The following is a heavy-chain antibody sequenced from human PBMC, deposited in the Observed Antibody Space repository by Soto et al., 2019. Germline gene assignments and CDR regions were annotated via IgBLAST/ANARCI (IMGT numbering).Heavy chain of an antibody. Sequence: QVQLQQWGAGLLKPSETLSLTCAVYGGSFSGYYWSWIRQPPGKGLEWIGEINHSGSTNYNPSLKSRVTISVDTSKNQFSLKLSSVTAADTAVYYCARYRKVWVAAFDAWGQGTLVTVSS. D-gene: IGHD6-19*01. J-gene: IGHJ5*02. CDR1: GGSFSGYY. CDR2: INHSGST. CDR3: ARYRKVWVAAFDA. V-gene: IGHV4-34*01.